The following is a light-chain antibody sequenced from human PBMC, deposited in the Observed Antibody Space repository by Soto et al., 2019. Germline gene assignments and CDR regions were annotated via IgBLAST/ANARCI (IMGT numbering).Light chain of an antibody. V-gene: IGLV1-44*01. CDR2: SNN. Sequence: QLVLTQPPSASGTPGQRVTISCSGSSSNIGSNTVNWCQQLPGTAPKLLIYSNNQRPSGVPDRISGSKSGTSASLAISGLQAEDEADYYCATWDDSLNGWVFGGGTKLTVL. CDR1: SSNIGSNT. CDR3: ATWDDSLNGWV. J-gene: IGLJ3*02.